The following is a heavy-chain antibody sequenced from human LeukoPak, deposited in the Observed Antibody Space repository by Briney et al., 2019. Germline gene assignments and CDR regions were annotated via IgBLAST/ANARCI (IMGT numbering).Heavy chain of an antibody. V-gene: IGHV4-39*07. CDR2: IYYSGSA. D-gene: IGHD4-17*01. J-gene: IGHJ5*02. CDR1: GGSISSGTYY. CDR3: ARDPKNYGDFRGWFDP. Sequence: SETLSLTCTVSGGSISSGTYYWGWIRQPPGKGLEWIGSIYYSGSAYCNPSLKSRPTMSVDTSKNQFSLKLTSVTAADTAVYYCARDPKNYGDFRGWFDPWGQGTLVTVPS.